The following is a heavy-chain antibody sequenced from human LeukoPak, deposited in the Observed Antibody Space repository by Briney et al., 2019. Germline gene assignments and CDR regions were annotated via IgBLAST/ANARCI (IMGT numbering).Heavy chain of an antibody. D-gene: IGHD3-10*01. V-gene: IGHV3-74*01. CDR3: ARLGSGSTLDC. Sequence: GGSLRLSCAVSGFIFSSYWMHWVRQARGKGLVWVSRISRDGSNTIYGDSVKGRFTLSRDTAKNTLYLQMNSLRAEDTALYYCARLGSGSTLDCWGEGILVTVHS. J-gene: IGHJ4*02. CDR2: ISRDGSNT. CDR1: GFIFSSYW.